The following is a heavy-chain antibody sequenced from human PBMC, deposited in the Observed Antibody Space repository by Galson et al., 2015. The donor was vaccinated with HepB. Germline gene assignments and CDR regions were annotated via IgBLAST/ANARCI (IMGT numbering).Heavy chain of an antibody. V-gene: IGHV1-2*02. Sequence: SCKASGYTFTGYYMHCVRQAPGQGLEWMGWINPNSGGTNYAQKFQGRVTMTRDTSISTAYMELSRLRSDDTAVYYCARARYYYDSSGYYAEYFQHWGQGTLVTVSS. CDR1: GYTFTGYY. CDR3: ARARYYYDSSGYYAEYFQH. CDR2: INPNSGGT. J-gene: IGHJ1*01. D-gene: IGHD3-22*01.